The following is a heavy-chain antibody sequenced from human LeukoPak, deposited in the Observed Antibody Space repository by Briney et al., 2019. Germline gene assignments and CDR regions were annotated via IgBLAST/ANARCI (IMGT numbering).Heavy chain of an antibody. Sequence: GGSLRLSCAASGFTFSSYAMSWVRQAPGKGLEWVSAISGSGGSTYYADSVKGRFTISRDNSKNTLYLQMNSLRAEDTAVYYCAKEEPPNYYGSGSYADYWGQGTLVTVSS. V-gene: IGHV3-23*01. D-gene: IGHD3-10*01. J-gene: IGHJ4*02. CDR1: GFTFSSYA. CDR3: AKEEPPNYYGSGSYADY. CDR2: ISGSGGST.